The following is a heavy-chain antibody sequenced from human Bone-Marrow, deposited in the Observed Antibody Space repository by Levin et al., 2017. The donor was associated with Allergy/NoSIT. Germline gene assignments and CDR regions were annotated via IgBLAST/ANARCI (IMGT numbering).Heavy chain of an antibody. Sequence: HSGGSLRLSCAASGFTFSDFLMTWVRQAPGKGLEWVANIKQDGSEKYYVDSVKGRFTISRDNAKNSLYLQMNSLRLEDTAIYYCTRAGVSSRWYFEFDYWGQGTLVTVSS. CDR3: TRAGVSSRWYFEFDY. J-gene: IGHJ4*02. CDR2: IKQDGSEK. CDR1: GFTFSDFL. D-gene: IGHD6-13*01. V-gene: IGHV3-7*01.